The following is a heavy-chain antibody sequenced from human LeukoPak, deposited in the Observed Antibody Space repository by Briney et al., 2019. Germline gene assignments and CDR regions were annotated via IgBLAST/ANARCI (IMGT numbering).Heavy chain of an antibody. V-gene: IGHV3-7*04. CDR1: GFTFSNYW. CDR2: IKHDGGEK. J-gene: IGHJ5*02. Sequence: GGSLRLSCAASGFTFSNYWMAWVRQAPGKGLEWVANIKHDGGEKYYVDSVKGRFTISRDNAKNSLYLQMNSLRAEDTAVYYCARQPLFPHRFDPWGQGTLVTVS. CDR3: ARQPLFPHRFDP.